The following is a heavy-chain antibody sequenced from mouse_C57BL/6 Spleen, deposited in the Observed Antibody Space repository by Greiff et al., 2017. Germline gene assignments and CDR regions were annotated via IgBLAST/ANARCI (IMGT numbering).Heavy chain of an antibody. Sequence: QVQLQQPGAELVKPGASVKLSCKASGYNFTSYWMQWVKQRPGQGLEWIGEIDPSDSYTNYNQNFKGKATLTVDTSSSTAYMQLSSLTSEDSAVYYCASGNAWFAYWGQGTLVTVSA. CDR2: IDPSDSYT. D-gene: IGHD2-1*01. V-gene: IGHV1-50*01. J-gene: IGHJ3*01. CDR1: GYNFTSYW. CDR3: ASGNAWFAY.